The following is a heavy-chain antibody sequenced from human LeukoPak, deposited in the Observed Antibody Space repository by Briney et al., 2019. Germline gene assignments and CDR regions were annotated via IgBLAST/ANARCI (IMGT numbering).Heavy chain of an antibody. CDR2: IYPSGGGS. J-gene: IGHJ4*02. CDR1: GYTFTSYG. V-gene: IGHV1-46*01. CDR3: ARAYSGYSIDF. Sequence: ASVKVSCKASGYTFTSYGISWVRQAPGQGLVWVGIIYPSGGGSTYAQKFQGRVTMTRDTSTSTVYMELSSLTSEDTAVYYCARAYSGYSIDFWGQGTLVTVSS. D-gene: IGHD3-22*01.